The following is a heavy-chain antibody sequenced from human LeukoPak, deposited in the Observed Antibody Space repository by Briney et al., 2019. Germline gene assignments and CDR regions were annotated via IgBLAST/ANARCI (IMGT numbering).Heavy chain of an antibody. CDR3: AREPMGVTVHFDH. V-gene: IGHV1-46*01. Sequence: AAVKLSFEASGYIFTTYYLNWVRQAPGQGLEWMGMINPSVGSAKFAQRFQGRVTMTMDRSTSTVYMDLNSLRSDDTAVYYCAREPMGVTVHFDHWGEGTRVTVSS. CDR1: GYIFTTYY. CDR2: INPSVGSA. J-gene: IGHJ4*02. D-gene: IGHD1-26*01.